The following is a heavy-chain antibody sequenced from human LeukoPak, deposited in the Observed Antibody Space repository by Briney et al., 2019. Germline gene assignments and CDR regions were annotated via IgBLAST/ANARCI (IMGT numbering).Heavy chain of an antibody. CDR3: ARGVRATNDAFDI. D-gene: IGHD1-26*01. CDR2: IYYSGST. Sequence: PSETLSLTCTVSGGPISSGDYYWSWIRQPPGKGLEWIGYIYYSGSTYYNPSLKSRVTISVDTSKNQFSLKLSSVTAADTAVYYCARGVRATNDAFDIWGQGTMVTVSS. J-gene: IGHJ3*02. CDR1: GGPISSGDYY. V-gene: IGHV4-30-4*08.